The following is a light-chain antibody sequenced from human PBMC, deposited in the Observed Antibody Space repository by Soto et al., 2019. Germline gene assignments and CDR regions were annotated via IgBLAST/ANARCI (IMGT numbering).Light chain of an antibody. CDR1: QSVSNN. CDR3: QQYNDWPLT. Sequence: EIVLTQSPGTLSLSPGERATLSCRASQSVSNNYLAWYQQKPGQAPRLLIYGASTRATGIAARFSGSGSGTEFTLTISSLQSEDFAVYYCQQYNDWPLTFGGGTKVDIK. CDR2: GAS. V-gene: IGKV3D-15*01. J-gene: IGKJ4*01.